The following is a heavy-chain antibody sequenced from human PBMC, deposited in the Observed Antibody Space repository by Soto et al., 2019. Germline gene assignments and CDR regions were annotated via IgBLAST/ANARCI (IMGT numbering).Heavy chain of an antibody. V-gene: IGHV1-8*02. CDR3: SVTVGP. CDR2: VNHNSGET. CDR1: GHISNNYD. D-gene: IGHD2-21*02. J-gene: IGHJ5*02. Sequence: ASVKVSCTASGHISNNYDIHWVRQAPGQGGAWLGWVNHNSGETGFAQKFQGRITMTRNTSINTVNIELRSLRSDDTAVCYCSVTVGPWGKGALVTVSS.